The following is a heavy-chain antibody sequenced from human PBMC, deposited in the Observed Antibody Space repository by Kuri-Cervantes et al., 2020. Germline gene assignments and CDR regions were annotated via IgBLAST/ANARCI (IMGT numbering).Heavy chain of an antibody. Sequence: GGSLRLSCAASGFTFSSHGMHWVRQAPGKGLEWVAVISYDGSNKYYADSVKGRFTISRDNSKNTLYLQMNSLRAEDTAVYYCARGVGATISDYFDYWGQGTLVTVSS. V-gene: IGHV3-30*03. CDR2: ISYDGSNK. D-gene: IGHD1-26*01. CDR3: ARGVGATISDYFDY. CDR1: GFTFSSHG. J-gene: IGHJ4*02.